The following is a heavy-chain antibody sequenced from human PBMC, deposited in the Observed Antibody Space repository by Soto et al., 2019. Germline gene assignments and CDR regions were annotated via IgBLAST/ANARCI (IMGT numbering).Heavy chain of an antibody. CDR2: INSDESDT. J-gene: IGHJ6*02. CDR1: CFPVSSYW. Sequence: GGCLRLSSVPRCFPVSSYWMHWVRQAPGKGLVWVSRINSDESDTYYADSVKGRFTISRDNAKNKLYLQMNSLRAEDTAVYYCAKDWAMDVWGQGT. V-gene: IGHV3-74*01. D-gene: IGHD3-16*01. CDR3: AKDWAMDV.